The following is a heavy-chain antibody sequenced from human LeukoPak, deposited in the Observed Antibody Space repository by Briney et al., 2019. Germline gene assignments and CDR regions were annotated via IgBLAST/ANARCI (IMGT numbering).Heavy chain of an antibody. Sequence: SETLSLTCAVSGGSISSGGYSWSWIRQPPGKGLEWIGYIYHSGSTYYNPSLKSRVTISVDRSKNQFPLKLSSVTAADTAVYYCARVSFGINDYWGQGTLVTVSS. CDR1: GGSISSGGYS. CDR2: IYHSGST. J-gene: IGHJ4*02. D-gene: IGHD2-21*01. V-gene: IGHV4-30-2*01. CDR3: ARVSFGINDY.